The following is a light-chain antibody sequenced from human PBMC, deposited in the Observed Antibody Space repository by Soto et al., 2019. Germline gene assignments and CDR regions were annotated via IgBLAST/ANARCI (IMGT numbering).Light chain of an antibody. J-gene: IGKJ5*01. CDR2: GAS. CDR1: QSVSSSY. CDR3: QQHGTSLPIT. Sequence: EIVLTQSPGTLSLSPGERATLSCRASQSVSSSYLAWYQQKPGQAPRLLIYGASSRATGIPDRFSGSGSGTDFTLTISRLEPEDFAVYYWQQHGTSLPITFGQGTRLEIK. V-gene: IGKV3-20*01.